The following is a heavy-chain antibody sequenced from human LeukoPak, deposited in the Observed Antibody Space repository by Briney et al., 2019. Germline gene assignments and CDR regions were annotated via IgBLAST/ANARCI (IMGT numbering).Heavy chain of an antibody. CDR3: ARHSRIQLYYFDY. D-gene: IGHD5-18*01. Sequence: SETLSLTCTVSGGSISSYYWSWIRQPPGKGLEWIGYIYYSGSTNYNPSLKSRVTISVDTSKNQFSLKLSSVTAADTAVYYCARHSRIQLYYFDYWGQGTLVTVSS. CDR1: GGSISSYY. J-gene: IGHJ4*02. V-gene: IGHV4-59*08. CDR2: IYYSGST.